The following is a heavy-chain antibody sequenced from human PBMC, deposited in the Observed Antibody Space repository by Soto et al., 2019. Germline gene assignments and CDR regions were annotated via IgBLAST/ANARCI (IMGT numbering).Heavy chain of an antibody. Sequence: QLQLQESGPGLVKPSETLSLTCTVSGGSISSSSYYWGWIRQPPGKGLEWIGSIYYSGSTYYNPSLKSRVTISVDTSKNQFSLKLSSVTAADTAVYYCARGRGVIAVASSQFHWFDPWGQGTLVTVSS. CDR3: ARGRGVIAVASSQFHWFDP. D-gene: IGHD6-19*01. CDR1: GGSISSSSYY. CDR2: IYYSGST. V-gene: IGHV4-39*01. J-gene: IGHJ5*02.